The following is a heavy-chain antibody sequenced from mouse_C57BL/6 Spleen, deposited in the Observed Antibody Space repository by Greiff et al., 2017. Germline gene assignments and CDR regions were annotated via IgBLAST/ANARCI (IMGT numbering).Heavy chain of an antibody. CDR1: GFTFSSYA. CDR3: ARDSYGNYPYWYFDV. Sequence: EVQLEESGGGLVNPGGSLKLSCAASGFTFSSYAMSWVRQTPEKRLEWVATISDGGSYTYYPDNVKGRFTIARDNAKNNLYLQMSHLKSEDTAMYYCARDSYGNYPYWYFDVWGTGTTVTVSS. J-gene: IGHJ1*03. D-gene: IGHD2-1*01. V-gene: IGHV5-4*01. CDR2: ISDGGSYT.